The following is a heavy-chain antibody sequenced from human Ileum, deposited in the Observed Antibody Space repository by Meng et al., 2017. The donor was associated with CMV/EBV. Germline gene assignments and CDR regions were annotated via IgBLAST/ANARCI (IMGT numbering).Heavy chain of an antibody. CDR2: IRYDGSNK. V-gene: IGHV3-30*02. D-gene: IGHD6-19*01. CDR3: AKGRYSSGWYYFDY. Sequence: GESLKISCAASGFTFSSYGMHWVRQAPGKGLEWVAFIRYDGSNKYYADSVKGRFTISRDNSKNTLYLQMNSLRAEDTAVYYCAKGRYSSGWYYFDYWGQGTTVTVSS. CDR1: GFTFSSYG. J-gene: IGHJ4*02.